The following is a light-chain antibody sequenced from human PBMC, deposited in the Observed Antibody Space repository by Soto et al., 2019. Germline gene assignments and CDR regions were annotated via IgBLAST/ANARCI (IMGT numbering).Light chain of an antibody. CDR2: EVS. V-gene: IGLV2-8*01. J-gene: IGLJ1*01. CDR1: SSDVGGYNY. Sequence: QSLLTQPPSASGSPGRSVTISCTGTSSDVGGYNYVSWYQQHPGKAPKLMIYEVSKRPSGVPDRFSGSKSGNTASLTVSGLQAEDEADYYCSSYAGSNNLYVFGTGTKVTVL. CDR3: SSYAGSNNLYV.